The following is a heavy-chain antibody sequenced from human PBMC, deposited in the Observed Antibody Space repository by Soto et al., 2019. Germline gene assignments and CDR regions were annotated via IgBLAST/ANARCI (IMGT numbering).Heavy chain of an antibody. D-gene: IGHD6-13*01. CDR2: AYYRSNWYN. V-gene: IGHV6-1*01. Sequence: SQTLSLTCAISGDSVSSNSAAWTWIRQSPSRGLEWLGRAYYRSNWYNDYALSVKSRITINADTSRNQFSLQLNSVTPEDTAVYYCARQYSSSSFSTDGGIDVWGQGTTVTVSS. CDR1: GDSVSSNSAA. J-gene: IGHJ6*02. CDR3: ARQYSSSSFSTDGGIDV.